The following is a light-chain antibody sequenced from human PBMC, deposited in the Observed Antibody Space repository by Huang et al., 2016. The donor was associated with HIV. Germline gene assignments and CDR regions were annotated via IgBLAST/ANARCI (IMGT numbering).Light chain of an antibody. Sequence: IQMTQSPASLSAYVGDRVTISCQANQDIRSYLNWYQQKPGKAPRLRIYGASNLQAGVPSRLSGNGSGTDFTITISSLQSEDIATYYCQQYDSLYTFGQGTRLEIK. J-gene: IGKJ2*01. CDR1: QDIRSY. CDR2: GAS. V-gene: IGKV1-33*01. CDR3: QQYDSLYT.